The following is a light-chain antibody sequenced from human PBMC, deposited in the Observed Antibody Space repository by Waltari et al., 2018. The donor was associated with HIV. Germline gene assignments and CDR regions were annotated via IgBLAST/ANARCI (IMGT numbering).Light chain of an antibody. V-gene: IGLV1-51*01. CDR3: GTWDTNLSVAL. J-gene: IGLJ2*01. CDR2: DDD. CDR1: SSNIGNRY. Sequence: QSVLTPPPSVSAAPGQKVTISCPGSSSNIGNRYVSWYQQTPGTAPKLLIYDDDKRPSGIPDRFSGSKSGTSATLGITGLQTGDEADYYCGTWDTNLSVALFGGGTKLTVL.